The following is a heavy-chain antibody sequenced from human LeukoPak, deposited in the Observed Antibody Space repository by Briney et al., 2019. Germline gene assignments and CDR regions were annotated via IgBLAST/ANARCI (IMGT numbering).Heavy chain of an antibody. CDR1: GGSLSGFY. J-gene: IGHJ6*03. Sequence: SETLSLTCDVYGGSLSGFYWIWIRQSPGTGLQWIGEINDSGSTNYNPSLKSRVTISLDTSKSQLSLKVTSVTAADTAVYFCARGGGLQWRGGFRRRYSYFYMDVWGKGTTVTVS. CDR3: ARGGGLQWRGGFRRRYSYFYMDV. CDR2: INDSGST. V-gene: IGHV4-34*01. D-gene: IGHD6-19*01.